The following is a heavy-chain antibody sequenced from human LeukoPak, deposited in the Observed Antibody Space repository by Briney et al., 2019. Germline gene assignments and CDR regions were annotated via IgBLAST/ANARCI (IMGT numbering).Heavy chain of an antibody. V-gene: IGHV1-69*13. CDR2: IIPIFGTA. J-gene: IGHJ4*02. CDR1: GGTFSSYA. Sequence: SVKVSCKASGGTFSSYAISWVRQAPGQGLEWMGGIIPIFGTANYAQKFQGRVTITADESTSTAYMELSSLRSEDTAVYYCASSDSSGWYYFDYWGQGTVVTVSS. CDR3: ASSDSSGWYYFDY. D-gene: IGHD6-19*01.